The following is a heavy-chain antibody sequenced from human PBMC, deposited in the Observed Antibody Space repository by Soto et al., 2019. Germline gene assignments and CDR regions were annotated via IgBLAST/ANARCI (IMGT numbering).Heavy chain of an antibody. CDR2: ISGSNT. CDR3: AKGLSTVTSFDY. CDR1: GFTFSSYA. D-gene: IGHD4-17*01. J-gene: IGHJ4*02. V-gene: IGHV3-23*01. Sequence: VQLLESGGGLVQPGGSLRLSCAASGFTFSSYAMSWVRQAPGKGLEWVSLISGSNTYYADSVKGRFTISRDNSKNTLFLEMGSLRAEDTAVYYCAKGLSTVTSFDYWGQGTLVTVSS.